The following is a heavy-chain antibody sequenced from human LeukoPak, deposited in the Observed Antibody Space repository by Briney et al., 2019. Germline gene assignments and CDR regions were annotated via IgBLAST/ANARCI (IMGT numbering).Heavy chain of an antibody. CDR2: IYYSGST. D-gene: IGHD6-6*01. CDR1: GGSISSSSYY. V-gene: IGHV4-39*01. CDR3: ATGAARSYYYYGMDV. J-gene: IGHJ6*02. Sequence: KPSETLSLTCTVSGGSISSSSYYWGWIRQPPGTGLEWIGSIYYSGSTYYNPSLKSRVTISVDTSKNQFSLKLSSVTAADTAVYYCATGAARSYYYYGMDVWGQGTTVTVSS.